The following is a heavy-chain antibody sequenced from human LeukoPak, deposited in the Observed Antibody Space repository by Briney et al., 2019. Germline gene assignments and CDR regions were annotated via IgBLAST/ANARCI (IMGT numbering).Heavy chain of an antibody. CDR3: ATCLYYDFWC. CDR1: GGSLSSYY. Sequence: PSETLSLTCTVSGGSLSSYYWGWIRQPPGKGLEWIGSIYYSGSTYYNPSLKSRVTISVDTSKNQFSLKLSSVTAADTAVYYCATCLYYDFWCWGQGTLVTVSS. CDR2: IYYSGST. D-gene: IGHD3-3*01. V-gene: IGHV4-39*07. J-gene: IGHJ4*02.